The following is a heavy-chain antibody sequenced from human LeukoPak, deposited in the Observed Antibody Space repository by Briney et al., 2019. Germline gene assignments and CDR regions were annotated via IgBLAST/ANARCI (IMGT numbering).Heavy chain of an antibody. J-gene: IGHJ5*02. CDR1: GFTFSDYY. CDR3: ARGPRIAAADLGHWFDP. CDR2: ISSSGSTI. D-gene: IGHD6-13*01. Sequence: GRSLRLSCAASGFTFSDYYMSWIRQAPGKGLEWVSYISSSGSTIYYADSVKGRFTISRDNAKNSLYLQMNSLRAEDTAVYYCARGPRIAAADLGHWFDPWGQGTLVTVSS. V-gene: IGHV3-11*01.